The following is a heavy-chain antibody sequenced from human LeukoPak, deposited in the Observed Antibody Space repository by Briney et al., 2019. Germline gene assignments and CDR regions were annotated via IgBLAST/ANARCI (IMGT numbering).Heavy chain of an antibody. J-gene: IGHJ4*02. CDR3: ACGYSSGWYQFDY. CDR2: IYYSGST. D-gene: IGHD6-19*01. Sequence: SETLSLXCTVSGGSISSYYWSWIRQPPGKGLEWVGYIYYSGSTNYNPSLKSRVTISVDTPKNQFSLKLSSVTAADTAVYYCACGYSSGWYQFDYWGQGTLVTVSS. CDR1: GGSISSYY. V-gene: IGHV4-59*01.